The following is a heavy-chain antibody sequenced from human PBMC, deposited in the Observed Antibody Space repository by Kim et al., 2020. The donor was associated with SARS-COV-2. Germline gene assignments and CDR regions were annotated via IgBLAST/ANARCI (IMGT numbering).Heavy chain of an antibody. V-gene: IGHV3-23*01. J-gene: IGHJ4*02. CDR3: AKDRGSGWYGYHFDY. D-gene: IGHD6-19*01. CDR1: GFTFSSYA. CDR2: ISATGGST. Sequence: GGSLRLSCAASGFTFSSYAMSWVRQAPGKGLEWVSGISATGGSTYYADSVKGRFTISRDNFKNTLYLQMNSLRAEDTAVYYCAKDRGSGWYGYHFDYWGQGTLVTVSS.